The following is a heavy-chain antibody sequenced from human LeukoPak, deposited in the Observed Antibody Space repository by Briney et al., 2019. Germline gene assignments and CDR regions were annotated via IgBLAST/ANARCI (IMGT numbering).Heavy chain of an antibody. V-gene: IGHV4-39*01. CDR3: VRHARIGKADY. CDR2: ISHDGNI. Sequence: SETLSLTCGVSGGSIASLSYPWGWVRQPPGEGPEYIASISHDGNIYYKPSLKSRVTMFVDTSRNQFSLKLTSVTASDTAVYYCVRHARIGKADYWGQGTLVTVSS. CDR1: GGSIASLSYP. D-gene: IGHD1-26*01. J-gene: IGHJ4*02.